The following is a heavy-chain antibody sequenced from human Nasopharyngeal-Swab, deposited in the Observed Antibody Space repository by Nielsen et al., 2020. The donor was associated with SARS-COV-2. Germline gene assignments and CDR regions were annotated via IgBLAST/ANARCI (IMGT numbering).Heavy chain of an antibody. J-gene: IGHJ5*02. CDR1: VGIFSSDA. CDR2: IIPFLRTA. Sequence: SVPVSCKASVGIFSSDAISWLRQAPAQGLEWMGGIIPFLRTANYAQEFQGGITITADEATSIAYMELSSLGYEDTAIYYCARDRVGDHNDYRNYFDPWGQGTLVTVSS. CDR3: ARDRVGDHNDYRNYFDP. D-gene: IGHD4-11*01. V-gene: IGHV1-69*13.